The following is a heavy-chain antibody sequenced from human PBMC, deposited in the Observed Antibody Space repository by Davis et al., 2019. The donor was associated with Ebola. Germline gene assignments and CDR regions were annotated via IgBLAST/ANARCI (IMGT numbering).Heavy chain of an antibody. D-gene: IGHD1-26*01. CDR2: INHSGST. V-gene: IGHV4-34*01. J-gene: IGHJ6*02. CDR3: ARIGAIGGAGAHYHYYGMDV. Sequence: MPSETLSLTCAVYGGSFSGYYWSWIRQPPGKGLEWIGAINHSGSTNYNPSLKIRVTISVDTSKNQFSLKLSSVTAADTAVYYCARIGAIGGAGAHYHYYGMDVWGQGTTVTVSS. CDR1: GGSFSGYY.